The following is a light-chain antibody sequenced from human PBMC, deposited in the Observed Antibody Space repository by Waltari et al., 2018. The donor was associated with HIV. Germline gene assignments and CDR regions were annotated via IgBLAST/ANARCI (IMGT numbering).Light chain of an antibody. CDR2: GNS. CDR3: QSYDSSQVV. Sequence: QSVLTQPPSVSGAPGPRVTISCTGSSSNIGAGYDVHWYQQLPGTAPKLLIYGNSNRPSGVPDRFSGSKSGTSASLAITGLQAEDEADYYCQSYDSSQVVFGGGTKLTVL. V-gene: IGLV1-40*01. J-gene: IGLJ2*01. CDR1: SSNIGAGYD.